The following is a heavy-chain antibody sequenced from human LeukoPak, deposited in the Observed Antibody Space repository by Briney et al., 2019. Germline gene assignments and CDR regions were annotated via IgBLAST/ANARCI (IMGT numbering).Heavy chain of an antibody. J-gene: IGHJ4*02. V-gene: IGHV3-30*18. CDR1: GFTFSSYG. Sequence: PGGSLRLSCAASGFTFSSYGMHWVRQAPGKGLEWVAVISYDGSNKYYADSVKGRFPISRDNSKNTLYLQMTSLSAEDTAVYYCAKDSAAGIAGWPSYFDYWGQGTLVTVSS. CDR2: ISYDGSNK. D-gene: IGHD6-13*01. CDR3: AKDSAAGIAGWPSYFDY.